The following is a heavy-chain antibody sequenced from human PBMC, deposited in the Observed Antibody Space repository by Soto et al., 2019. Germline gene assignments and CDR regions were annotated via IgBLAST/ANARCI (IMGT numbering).Heavy chain of an antibody. V-gene: IGHV3-74*03. CDR3: VRDLITASVGPNWYFDL. CDR2: INDDGTSA. CDR1: GFTFSSHW. J-gene: IGHJ2*01. D-gene: IGHD1-20*01. Sequence: LVESGGGLVQPGGSLRLSCAASGFTFSSHWMYWVRQAPGEGPVWVARINDDGTSAAYGDSVRGRFTISRDNAKNTLSLHMNSLQTEDTAVYFCVRDLITASVGPNWYFDLWGRGTLVTVSS.